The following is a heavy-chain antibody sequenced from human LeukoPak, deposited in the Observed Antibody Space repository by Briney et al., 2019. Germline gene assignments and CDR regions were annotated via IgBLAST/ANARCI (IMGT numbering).Heavy chain of an antibody. V-gene: IGHV3-66*01. CDR2: IYSGGST. Sequence: GGSLRLSCAASGFTVSSNYMSWVRQAPGKGLKWVSVIYSGGSTYYADSVKGRFTISRDNSKNTLYLQMNSLRAEDTAVYYCARDSPPYSGSSSFDYWGQGTLVTVSS. J-gene: IGHJ4*02. CDR1: GFTVSSNY. D-gene: IGHD1-26*01. CDR3: ARDSPPYSGSSSFDY.